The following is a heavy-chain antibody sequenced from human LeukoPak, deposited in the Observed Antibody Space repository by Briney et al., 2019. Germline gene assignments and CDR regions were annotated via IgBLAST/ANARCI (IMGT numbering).Heavy chain of an antibody. CDR1: GFTFSSYA. J-gene: IGHJ6*02. Sequence: GGSLRLSCAASGFTFSSYAMSWVRQAPGKGLEWVSAISGSGVGTYYADSVKGRFTISRDNSKNTLYLQMNSLRAEDTAVYYCARSAGEIYYYYGMDVWGQGTTVTVSS. CDR2: ISGSGVGT. D-gene: IGHD3-16*01. CDR3: ARSAGEIYYYYGMDV. V-gene: IGHV3-23*01.